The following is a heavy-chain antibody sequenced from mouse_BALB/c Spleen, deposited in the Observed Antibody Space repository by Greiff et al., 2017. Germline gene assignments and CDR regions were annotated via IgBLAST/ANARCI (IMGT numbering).Heavy chain of an antibody. D-gene: IGHD1-1*01. Sequence: EVNVVESGGGLVQPGGSLKLSCAASGFTFSSYTMSWVRQTPEKRLEWVAYISNGGGSTYYPDTVKGRFTISRDNAKNTLYLQMSSLKSEDTAMYYCARQVRYGSSLYAMDYWGQGTSVTVSS. CDR3: ARQVRYGSSLYAMDY. CDR2: ISNGGGST. V-gene: IGHV5-12-2*01. CDR1: GFTFSSYT. J-gene: IGHJ4*01.